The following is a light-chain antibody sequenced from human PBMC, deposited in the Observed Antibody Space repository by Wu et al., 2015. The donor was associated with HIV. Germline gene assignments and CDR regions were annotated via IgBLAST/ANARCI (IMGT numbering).Light chain of an antibody. CDR3: QQYNIWPET. Sequence: EIVMTQSPATLSVSPGERATLSCRASQSVRNYLAWYQQKPGQAPRLLIYSASTRATGIPARFSGSGSGTGFTLTIGSLQSEDFALYFCQQYNIWPETFGQGTKVEIK. V-gene: IGKV3-15*01. CDR2: SAS. J-gene: IGKJ1*01. CDR1: QSVRNY.